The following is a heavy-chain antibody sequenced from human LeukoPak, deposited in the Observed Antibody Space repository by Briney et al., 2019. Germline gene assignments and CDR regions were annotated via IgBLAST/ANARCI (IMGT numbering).Heavy chain of an antibody. Sequence: SETLSLTCTVSDGSISSGSYYWSWIRQPAGKGLEWIGRIYTSGSTNYNPSLKSRVTISVDTSKNQFSLKLSSVTAADTAVYYCARGERYDSSGYYPRWGQGTLVTVSS. CDR3: ARGERYDSSGYYPR. J-gene: IGHJ4*02. CDR1: DGSISSGSYY. V-gene: IGHV4-61*02. CDR2: IYTSGST. D-gene: IGHD3-22*01.